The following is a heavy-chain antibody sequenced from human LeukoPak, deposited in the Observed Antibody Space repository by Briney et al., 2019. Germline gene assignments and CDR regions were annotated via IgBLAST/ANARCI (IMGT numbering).Heavy chain of an antibody. D-gene: IGHD2-15*01. Sequence: SETLSLTCTVSGYSISSGYYWGWIRQPPGQGLEWIGSIYHSGSTYYNPSLKSRVTISVDTSKNQFSLKLSSVTAADTAVYYCARGEGSGGTYNWFDPWGQGTLVTVSS. V-gene: IGHV4-38-2*02. CDR3: ARGEGSGGTYNWFDP. CDR1: GYSISSGYY. J-gene: IGHJ5*02. CDR2: IYHSGST.